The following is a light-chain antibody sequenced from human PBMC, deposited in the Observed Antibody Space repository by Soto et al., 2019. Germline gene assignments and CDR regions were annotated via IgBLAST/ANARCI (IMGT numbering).Light chain of an antibody. Sequence: IQMTQSPSSLSASVGDRVTITCRASQSISSWLAWFQQKPGKAPKLLIYKASSSESGVPSRFSGSGSGTDFTLTISSLQPDDFATYYCQQYNIYPWTFGQGTKVEIK. J-gene: IGKJ1*01. V-gene: IGKV1-5*03. CDR2: KAS. CDR1: QSISSW. CDR3: QQYNIYPWT.